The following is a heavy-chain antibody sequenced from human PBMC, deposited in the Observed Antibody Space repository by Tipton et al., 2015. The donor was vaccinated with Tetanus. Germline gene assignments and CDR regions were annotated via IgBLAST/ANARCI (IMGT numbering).Heavy chain of an antibody. J-gene: IGHJ4*02. V-gene: IGHV4-61*08. Sequence: TLSLTCTVSGGSVRSGDFSWNWIRQPPGKGLEWLAYVSYSGRTNSNYSLKSRITISQDTSKNQFSLRLTSVTAADTAVYYCTRANHEFPKKGPFDSWGQGTLVIVSP. CDR1: GGSVRSGDFS. D-gene: IGHD3-10*01. CDR3: TRANHEFPKKGPFDS. CDR2: VSYSGRT.